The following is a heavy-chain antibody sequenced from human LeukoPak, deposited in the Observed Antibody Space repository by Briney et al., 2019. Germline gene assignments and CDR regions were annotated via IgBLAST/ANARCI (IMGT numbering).Heavy chain of an antibody. CDR3: TTYRSGHY. Sequence: GGCLRLSCAASGFTFSDSDIHWVRQASGKGLEWVGRITNKRSNYATAYTASVKGRFTISRHASENTAYLQMNSLKTEDTALYYCTTYRSGHYWGQGTLVTVSS. V-gene: IGHV3-73*01. CDR2: ITNKRSNYAT. D-gene: IGHD6-19*01. J-gene: IGHJ4*02. CDR1: GFTFSDSD.